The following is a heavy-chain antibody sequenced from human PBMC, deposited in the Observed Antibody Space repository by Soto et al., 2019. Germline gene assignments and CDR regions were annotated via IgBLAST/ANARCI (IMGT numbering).Heavy chain of an antibody. D-gene: IGHD6-19*01. Sequence: SETLSLTCTVSGGSISSSSYYWGWIRQPPGKRLEWIGSIYYSGSTYYNPSLKSRVTISVDTSKNQFSLKLSSVTAADTAVYYCARQGVAGTYYYYGMDVWGQGTTVTVSS. CDR2: IYYSGST. V-gene: IGHV4-39*01. CDR3: ARQGVAGTYYYYGMDV. CDR1: GGSISSSSYY. J-gene: IGHJ6*02.